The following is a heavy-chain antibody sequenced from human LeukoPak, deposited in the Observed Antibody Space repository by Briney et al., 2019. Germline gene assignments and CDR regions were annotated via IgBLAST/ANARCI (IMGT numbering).Heavy chain of an antibody. CDR3: ATGGYQRRPSDY. Sequence: GASVKVSCKAYGYTCTSYGISWVRQAPGQGLEWMGWISAYNGNTNYAQKLQGRVTMTTDTSTSTAYMALRCLRRDDAAVYYCATGGYQRRPSDYWGQGTLVTVSS. V-gene: IGHV1-18*01. CDR1: GYTCTSYG. D-gene: IGHD2-2*01. CDR2: ISAYNGNT. J-gene: IGHJ4*02.